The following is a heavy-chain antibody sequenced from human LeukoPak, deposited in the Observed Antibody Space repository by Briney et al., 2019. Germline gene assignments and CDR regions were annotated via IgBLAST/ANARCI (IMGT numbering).Heavy chain of an antibody. V-gene: IGHV3-53*01. Sequence: PVGSLRLSCAASGFTVSSNCMSWVRQAPGKGLEWVSVIYSGGSTYYADSVKGRFTISRDNSKNTLYLQMNSLRAEDTAVYYCARGSSSWYAFDYWGQGTLVTVSS. CDR1: GFTVSSNC. CDR3: ARGSSSWYAFDY. J-gene: IGHJ4*02. CDR2: IYSGGST. D-gene: IGHD6-13*01.